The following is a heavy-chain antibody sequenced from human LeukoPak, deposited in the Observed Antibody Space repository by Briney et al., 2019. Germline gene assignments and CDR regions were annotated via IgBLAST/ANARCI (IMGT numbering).Heavy chain of an antibody. CDR1: GVSISSGDYY. D-gene: IGHD7-27*01. V-gene: IGHV4-30-4*08. Sequence: SQTLSLTCTVSGVSISSGDYYWSWIRQPPGKGLEWIGYIYYTGTTYYNPSLKSRITISVDTSKNQFSLNLSSVTAADTAVYFCARLTGEYYFDYWGPGTLVTVSS. J-gene: IGHJ4*02. CDR3: ARLTGEYYFDY. CDR2: IYYTGTT.